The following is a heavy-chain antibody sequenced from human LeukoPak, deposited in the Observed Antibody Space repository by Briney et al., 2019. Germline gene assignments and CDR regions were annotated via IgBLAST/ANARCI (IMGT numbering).Heavy chain of an antibody. CDR2: ITKSGDQT. CDR3: VKSAGKDGYRDVFDI. J-gene: IGHJ3*02. CDR1: GFTFSSYA. V-gene: IGHV3-23*01. D-gene: IGHD5-24*01. Sequence: GGSLRLSCAASGFTFSSYAMSWVRQAPGKGLEWVSTITKSGDQTHYADSVRGLFTISRDIFKNTLYHQMNSLRAEDTAVYHCVKSAGKDGYRDVFDIWGQGTVVTVSS.